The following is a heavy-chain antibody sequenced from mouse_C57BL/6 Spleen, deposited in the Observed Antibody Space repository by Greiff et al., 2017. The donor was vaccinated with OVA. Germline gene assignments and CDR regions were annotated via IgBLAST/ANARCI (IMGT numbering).Heavy chain of an antibody. CDR1: GFSLTSYG. CDR2: IWSDGST. CDR3: ARHDDYDRGYFDY. J-gene: IGHJ2*01. V-gene: IGHV2-6-1*01. Sequence: VQRVESGPGLVAPSQSLSITCTVSGFSLTSYGVHWVRQPPGKGLEWLVVIWSDGSTTYNSARKSRLSISKDNSKSQVFLKMNSLQTDDTAMYYCARHDDYDRGYFDYWGQGTTLTVSS. D-gene: IGHD2-4*01.